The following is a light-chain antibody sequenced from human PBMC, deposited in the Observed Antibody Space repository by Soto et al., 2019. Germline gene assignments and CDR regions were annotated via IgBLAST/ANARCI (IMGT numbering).Light chain of an antibody. Sequence: QSALTQPASVSGSPGQSITISCTGTSSDVGSYNRVSWYQQHPGKAPKLMIYEVSNRPSGVSNRFSGYKSGNTASLTISGLQAEDEADYYCSSYTSNYTLEVFGGGTKLTVL. CDR1: SSDVGSYNR. CDR2: EVS. V-gene: IGLV2-14*01. J-gene: IGLJ2*01. CDR3: SSYTSNYTLEV.